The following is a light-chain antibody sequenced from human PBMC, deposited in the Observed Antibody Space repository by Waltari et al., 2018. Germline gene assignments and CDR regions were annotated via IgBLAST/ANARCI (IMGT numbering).Light chain of an antibody. Sequence: DIVMTQSPDSLAVSLGERATINCKSSQSVLYSSNNKNYLAWYQQRPGQPPKLLIYWASTREYGVPDRFSGSGSGTDFTLTISSLQAEDVAVYYCQQYYSTPRTFGQGTKVEIE. CDR1: QSVLYSSNNKNY. CDR3: QQYYSTPRT. J-gene: IGKJ1*01. CDR2: WAS. V-gene: IGKV4-1*01.